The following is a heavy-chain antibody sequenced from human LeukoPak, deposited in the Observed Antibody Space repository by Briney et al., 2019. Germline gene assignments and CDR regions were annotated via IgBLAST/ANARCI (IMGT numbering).Heavy chain of an antibody. CDR2: IDSSDASR. D-gene: IGHD5-18*01. V-gene: IGHV3-48*03. J-gene: IGHJ4*02. CDR1: GFTLSSYE. Sequence: GGSLRLSCTASGFTLSSYEVNWVRQAPGNGLEWISYIDSSDASRYYADSVKGRFTISRDNAKNSLYLQMNSLRAEDTAVYYCARDGIQLWKPYYFDYWGQGTLVTVSS. CDR3: ARDGIQLWKPYYFDY.